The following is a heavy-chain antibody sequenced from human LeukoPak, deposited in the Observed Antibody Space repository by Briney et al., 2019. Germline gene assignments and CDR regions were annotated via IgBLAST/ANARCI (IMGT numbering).Heavy chain of an antibody. D-gene: IGHD3-10*01. V-gene: IGHV4-61*01. CDR3: ARARWGFGTP. CDR1: GGSISSSTSY. CDR2: IYYSGST. Sequence: SETLSLTCIVSGGSISSSTSYWSWIRQPPGKGLEWIGYIYYSGSTNYNPSLKSRVTISVDTSKNQFSLKLSSVTAADTAVYYCARARWGFGTPWGQGTLVTVSS. J-gene: IGHJ5*02.